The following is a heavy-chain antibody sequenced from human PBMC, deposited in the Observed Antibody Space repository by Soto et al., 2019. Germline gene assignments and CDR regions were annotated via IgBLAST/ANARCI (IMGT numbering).Heavy chain of an antibody. J-gene: IGHJ4*02. Sequence: PWWSVRLSGAASGFTVSTYAERWVRQAPGKGPEWISSISGSGSTIYYADSVKGRFTISRDNSKNTLYLQMSSLRAEDTAVYYCAKVFYYYDSSGYYYFDYWGQGTLVTVSS. D-gene: IGHD3-22*01. CDR1: GFTVSTYA. CDR3: AKVFYYYDSSGYYYFDY. V-gene: IGHV3-23*01. CDR2: ISGSGSTI.